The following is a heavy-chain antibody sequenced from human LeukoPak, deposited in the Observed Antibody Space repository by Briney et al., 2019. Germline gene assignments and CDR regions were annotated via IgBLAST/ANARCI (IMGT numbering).Heavy chain of an antibody. D-gene: IGHD6-19*01. J-gene: IGHJ4*02. V-gene: IGHV5-51*01. CDR1: RYSVTCYC. CDR3: VRLVAGTVGYFDY. CDR2: VYPGGSDT. Sequence: GESLTIPSQGLRYSVTCYCTAGARSRPGKGLEWMGIVYPGGSDTRYSPSFQGQVTISADQSISISYLQWSGVKALDTAMYYCVRLVAGTVGYFDYGGQVTLVAVSS.